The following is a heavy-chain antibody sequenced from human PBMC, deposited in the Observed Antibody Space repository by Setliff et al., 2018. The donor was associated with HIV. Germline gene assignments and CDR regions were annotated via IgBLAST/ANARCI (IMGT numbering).Heavy chain of an antibody. Sequence: SETLSLTCTVSDDSISSNYWSWIRQSAGKGLEWVGRIYTGGRTNYNPSLKGRVTMSVDTSKNQFSLKLSSVTAADTAVYYCARSIVPVASGYYYFEYWGQGTLVTVSS. V-gene: IGHV4-4*07. CDR3: ARSIVPVASGYYYFEY. CDR1: DDSISSNY. J-gene: IGHJ4*02. D-gene: IGHD3-3*01. CDR2: IYTGGRT.